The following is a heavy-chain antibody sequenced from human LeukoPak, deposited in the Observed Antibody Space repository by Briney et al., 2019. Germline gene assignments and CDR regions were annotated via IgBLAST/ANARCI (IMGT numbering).Heavy chain of an antibody. Sequence: PGGSLRLSCAASGFTFDDYAMHWVRQAPGKGLEWVSLISGDGGSTYYADYVKGRFTISRDNSKNSLYLQMNSLRTEDTALYYCAKVSGDGYNFYYWGQGTLVTVSS. V-gene: IGHV3-43*02. CDR2: ISGDGGST. J-gene: IGHJ4*02. CDR1: GFTFDDYA. D-gene: IGHD5-24*01. CDR3: AKVSGDGYNFYY.